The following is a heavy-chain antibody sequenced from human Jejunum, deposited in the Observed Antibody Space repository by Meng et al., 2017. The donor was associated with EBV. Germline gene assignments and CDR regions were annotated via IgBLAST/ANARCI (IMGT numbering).Heavy chain of an antibody. D-gene: IGHD5-24*01. V-gene: IGHV3-23*04. J-gene: IGHJ4*02. CDR3: VRDGYNYIPFDY. CDR1: GFTLSSYA. Sequence: EVQLVGSGGGVGQPGGSLRLSCAASGFTLSSYAMSWVRQAPGKGLEWVSHISGTGGSTYYADSVKGRFTASRDNSKNTLYLQMNSLRADDTAVYYCVRDGYNYIPFDYWGQGTLVTVSS. CDR2: ISGTGGST.